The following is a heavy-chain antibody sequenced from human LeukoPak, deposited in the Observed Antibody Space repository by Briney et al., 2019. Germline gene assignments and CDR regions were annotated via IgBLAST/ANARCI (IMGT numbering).Heavy chain of an antibody. D-gene: IGHD3-10*01. Sequence: GGSLRLSCAASGFTFSSYGMHWVRQAPGKGLEWVAAIWYDGSNKYYADSVKGRFTISRDNSKNTLYLQMNSLRAEDTAVYYCARDPFGYWGQGTLVTVSS. V-gene: IGHV3-33*01. CDR1: GFTFSSYG. J-gene: IGHJ4*02. CDR3: ARDPFGY. CDR2: IWYDGSNK.